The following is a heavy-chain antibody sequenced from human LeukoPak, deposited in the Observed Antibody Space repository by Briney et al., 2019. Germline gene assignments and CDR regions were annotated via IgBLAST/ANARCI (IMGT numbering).Heavy chain of an antibody. CDR1: GFTFSSHA. CDR2: ISSSSGTI. J-gene: IGHJ4*02. Sequence: GGSLSLSCTASGFTFSSHAMNWVRQAPGKGLEWVSYISSSSGTIYYADSVKGRFTISRDNAKNSLYLQMNSLRAEDTAVYYCARDKGGSSGWYKDFDYWGQGTLVTVSS. D-gene: IGHD6-19*01. V-gene: IGHV3-48*04. CDR3: ARDKGGSSGWYKDFDY.